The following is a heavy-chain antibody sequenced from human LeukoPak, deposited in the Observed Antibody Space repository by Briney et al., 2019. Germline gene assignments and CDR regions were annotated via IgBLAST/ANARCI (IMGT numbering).Heavy chain of an antibody. J-gene: IGHJ4*02. CDR2: IYYSGST. V-gene: IGHV4-31*03. Sequence: SETLSLTCTVSGGSISSGGYYWSWIRQHPGKGLEWIGYIYYSGSTYYNPSLKSRVTISVDTSKNQFSLKLSSVTAADTAVYYCASDVGGEGYFDYWGQGTLVTVSS. D-gene: IGHD3-16*01. CDR1: GGSISSGGYY. CDR3: ASDVGGEGYFDY.